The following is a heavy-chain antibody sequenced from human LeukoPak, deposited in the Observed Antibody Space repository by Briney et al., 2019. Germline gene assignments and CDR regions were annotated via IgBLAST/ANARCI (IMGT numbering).Heavy chain of an antibody. CDR1: GGSFSGYY. CDR2: INHSGST. D-gene: IGHD3-10*01. CDR3: ARGIYGSGSYSHDDAFDI. V-gene: IGHV4-34*01. Sequence: SETLSLTCAVYGGSFSGYYWSWIRQPPGKGLEWIGEINHSGSTNYNPSLKSRVTISVDTSKNQFSLKLSSVTAADTAVYYCARGIYGSGSYSHDDAFDIWGQGTMVTVSS. J-gene: IGHJ3*02.